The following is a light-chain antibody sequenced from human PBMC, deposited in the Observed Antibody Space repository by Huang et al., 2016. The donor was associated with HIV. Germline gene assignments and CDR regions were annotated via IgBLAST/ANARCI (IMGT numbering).Light chain of an antibody. V-gene: IGKV1-NL1*01. CDR1: QAISNS. Sequence: IQMTQSPSSLSASVGDRVTLTCRASQAISNSLVWYQQKPGKAPKLLLFAASRLDSGVPSRFSGSGSGTDYTLTISSLQPDDFATYYCQQYFTTPRAFGGGTKVEIK. CDR2: AAS. J-gene: IGKJ4*01. CDR3: QQYFTTPRA.